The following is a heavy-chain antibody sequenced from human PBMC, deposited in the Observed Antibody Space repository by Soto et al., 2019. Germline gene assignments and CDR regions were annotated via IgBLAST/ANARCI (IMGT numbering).Heavy chain of an antibody. V-gene: IGHV6-1*01. Sequence: SPTLTLTCAIAADSVSSKSAAWNWLRQSPSRGLEWLGRTYYRTKWFDNYALSVTRRITINPDTSKNQFCLPLHPVAPGGGAVYYCARGDQGFDYWVCGTLVTVSS. CDR3: ARGDQGFDY. D-gene: IGHD3-16*01. J-gene: IGHJ4*01. CDR2: TYYRTKWFD. CDR1: ADSVSSKSAA.